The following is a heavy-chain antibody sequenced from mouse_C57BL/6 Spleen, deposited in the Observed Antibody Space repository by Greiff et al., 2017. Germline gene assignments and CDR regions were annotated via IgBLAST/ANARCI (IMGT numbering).Heavy chain of an antibody. J-gene: IGHJ3*01. CDR3: AELGWFAY. D-gene: IGHD4-1*01. V-gene: IGHV1-42*01. CDR2: INPSTGGT. CDR1: GYSFTGYY. Sequence: EVQLQQSGPELVKPGASVKISCKASGYSFTGYYMNWVKQSPEKSLEWIGEINPSTGGTTYNQKFKAKATLTVDKSSSTAYMQIKSLTSEDSAVYYCAELGWFAYWGQGTLVTVSA.